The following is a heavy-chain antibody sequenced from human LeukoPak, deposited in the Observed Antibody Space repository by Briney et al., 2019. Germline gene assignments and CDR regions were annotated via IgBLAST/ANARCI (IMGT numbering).Heavy chain of an antibody. V-gene: IGHV4-59*01. CDR2: IYYSGST. J-gene: IGHJ2*01. CDR3: ARVRAVSSYWYFDL. Sequence: SETLSLTCTVSGGSISSYYWSWIRQPPGKGLEWIGYIYYSGSTNYNPSLRSRVTISVDTPKNQFSLKLSSVTSADTAVYYCARVRAVSSYWYFDLWGRGTLVTVSS. CDR1: GGSISSYY. D-gene: IGHD6-19*01.